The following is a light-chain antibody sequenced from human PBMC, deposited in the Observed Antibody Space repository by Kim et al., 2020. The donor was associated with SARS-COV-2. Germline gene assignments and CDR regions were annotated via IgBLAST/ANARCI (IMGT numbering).Light chain of an antibody. Sequence: VALGQTVRITWQGDSLRSYYATWYQQKPGQAPILVIYGKNNRPSGIPDRFSGSSSGNTASLTITGAQAEDEADYYCNSRDSNDNVVFGGGTSLTVL. CDR3: NSRDSNDNVV. CDR1: SLRSYY. J-gene: IGLJ2*01. V-gene: IGLV3-19*01. CDR2: GKN.